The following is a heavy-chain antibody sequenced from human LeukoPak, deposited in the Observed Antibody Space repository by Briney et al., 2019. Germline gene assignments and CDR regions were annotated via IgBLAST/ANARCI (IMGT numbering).Heavy chain of an antibody. CDR3: ARTDLRLGELSLYGPESDY. D-gene: IGHD3-16*02. CDR2: INPNSGGT. J-gene: IGHJ4*02. CDR1: GYTFTGYY. Sequence: GSVKVSCKASGYTFTGYYMHWVRQAPGQGLEWMGWINPNSGGTNYAQKFQGRVTMTRDTSISTAYMELSRLRSDDTAVYYCARTDLRLGELSLYGPESDYWGQGTLVTVSS. V-gene: IGHV1-2*02.